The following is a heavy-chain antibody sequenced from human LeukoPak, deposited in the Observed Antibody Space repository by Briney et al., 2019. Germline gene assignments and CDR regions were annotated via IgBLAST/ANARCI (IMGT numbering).Heavy chain of an antibody. CDR1: GGSISSYY. V-gene: IGHV4-39*01. Sequence: SETLSLTCTVSGGSISSYYWGWIRQPPGKGLEWIGSIYYSGSTYYNPSLKSRVTISVDTSKNQFSLKLSSVTAADTAVYYCARLKKRGATVYWGQGTLVTVSS. D-gene: IGHD1-26*01. J-gene: IGHJ4*02. CDR3: ARLKKRGATVY. CDR2: IYYSGST.